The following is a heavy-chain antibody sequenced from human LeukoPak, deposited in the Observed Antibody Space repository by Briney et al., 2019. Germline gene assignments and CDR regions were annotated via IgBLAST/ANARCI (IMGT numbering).Heavy chain of an antibody. CDR2: IWYDGTNK. Sequence: GRSLRLSCAATGFTFSDYGIHWVRQAPGKGLEWVAVIWYDGTNKYYGDSVKGRFTISRDNSKNTLYLQMNSLRAEDTAVYYCAKDRGSYSTTADSWGQGTLVTVSS. V-gene: IGHV3-33*06. CDR3: AKDRGSYSTTADS. D-gene: IGHD1-26*01. CDR1: GFTFSDYG. J-gene: IGHJ5*01.